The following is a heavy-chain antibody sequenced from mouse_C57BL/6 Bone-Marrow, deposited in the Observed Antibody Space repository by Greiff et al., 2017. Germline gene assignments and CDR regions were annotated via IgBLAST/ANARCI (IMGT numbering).Heavy chain of an antibody. Sequence: QVQLQQSGAELMKPGASVKLSCKATGYTFTGYWIEWVKQRPGHGLEWIGEILPGSGSTNDNEKFKGKATFTADTSSNTAYMQLSSLTTEDSAIYYCARGNWAWFAYWGQGTLVTVSA. J-gene: IGHJ3*01. CDR3: ARGNWAWFAY. CDR1: GYTFTGYW. D-gene: IGHD4-1*01. V-gene: IGHV1-9*01. CDR2: ILPGSGST.